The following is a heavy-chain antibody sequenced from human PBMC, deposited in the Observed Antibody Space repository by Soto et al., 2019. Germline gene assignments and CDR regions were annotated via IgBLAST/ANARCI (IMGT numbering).Heavy chain of an antibody. Sequence: ASVKVSCKASGYTFTSYAMHWVRQAPGQRLEWMGWSNAGNGNTKYSQEFQGRVTITRDTSASTAYMELSSLRSEDMAVYYCARRDTSGFLRYFDNWGQGTLVTVSS. CDR1: GYTFTSYA. CDR3: ARRDTSGFLRYFDN. V-gene: IGHV1-3*02. CDR2: SNAGNGNT. J-gene: IGHJ4*02. D-gene: IGHD3-3*01.